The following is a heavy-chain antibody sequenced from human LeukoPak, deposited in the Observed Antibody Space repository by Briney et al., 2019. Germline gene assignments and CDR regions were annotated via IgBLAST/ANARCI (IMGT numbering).Heavy chain of an antibody. CDR3: ARIFLYGETHSFLDP. D-gene: IGHD4/OR15-4a*01. CDR1: GDSISKGNY. J-gene: IGHJ5*02. CDR2: IYHSGPA. V-gene: IGHV4-38-2*01. Sequence: SETLSLTCAVSGDSISKGNYWGWMRQPPGKKLEWIGFIYHSGPAFYHPAVKGRVTIAVDTSKNDFSLNLTSVTAADTATYYCARIFLYGETHSFLDPWGQGISVIVSS.